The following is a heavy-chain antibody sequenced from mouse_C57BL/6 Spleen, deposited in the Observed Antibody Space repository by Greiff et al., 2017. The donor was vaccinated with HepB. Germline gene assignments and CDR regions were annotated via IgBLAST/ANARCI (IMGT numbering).Heavy chain of an antibody. J-gene: IGHJ4*01. V-gene: IGHV1-4*01. CDR3: ARNGNSYAMDY. D-gene: IGHD2-1*01. Sequence: VHLVESGAELARPGASVKMSCKASGYTFTSYTMHWVKQRPGQGLEWIGYINPSSGYTKYNQKFKDKATLTADKSSSTAYMQLSSLTSEDSAVYYCARNGNSYAMDYWGQGTSVTVSS. CDR2: INPSSGYT. CDR1: GYTFTSYT.